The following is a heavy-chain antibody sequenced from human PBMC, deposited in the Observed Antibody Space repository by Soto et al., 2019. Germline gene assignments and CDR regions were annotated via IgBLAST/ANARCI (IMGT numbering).Heavy chain of an antibody. CDR1: GGTFSSYA. J-gene: IGHJ4*02. CDR2: IIPIFGTA. CDR3: ARGDYDILTGYPYYFDY. V-gene: IGHV1-69*13. D-gene: IGHD3-9*01. Sequence: SVKVSCKASGGTFSSYAISWVRQAPGQGLEWMGGIIPIFGTANYAQKFQGRVTITADESTSTAYMELSSLRSEDTAVYYCARGDYDILTGYPYYFDYWGQGTLVTVSS.